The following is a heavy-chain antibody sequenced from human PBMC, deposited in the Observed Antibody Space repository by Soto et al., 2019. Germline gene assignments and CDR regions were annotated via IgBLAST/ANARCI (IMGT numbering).Heavy chain of an antibody. D-gene: IGHD1-1*01. Sequence: GGSLRLSCAASGFTFSSYEMNWVRHAPGKGLEWVSYISSSGSTVYYADSVKGRFTISRDNTQNSLYLQMNSLGAEDTAVYYCAKGKESTAADYYYALDVWGQGTTVPVSS. CDR2: ISSSGSTV. CDR3: AKGKESTAADYYYALDV. V-gene: IGHV3-48*03. J-gene: IGHJ6*02. CDR1: GFTFSSYE.